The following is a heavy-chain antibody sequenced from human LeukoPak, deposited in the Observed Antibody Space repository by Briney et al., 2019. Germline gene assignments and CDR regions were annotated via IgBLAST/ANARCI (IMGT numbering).Heavy chain of an antibody. CDR2: INSNRGGT. Sequence: GASVKVSCKTSGYTFIDYYVLWVRQAPGQGLEWLGWINSNRGGTKYAQEFQGRVTMTRDTSTTTAYMELSGLRSDDTAVYYCARGHESSPSYDFWGQGTLVTVSS. V-gene: IGHV1-2*02. J-gene: IGHJ1*01. D-gene: IGHD3/OR15-3a*01. CDR3: ARGHESSPSYDF. CDR1: GYTFIDYY.